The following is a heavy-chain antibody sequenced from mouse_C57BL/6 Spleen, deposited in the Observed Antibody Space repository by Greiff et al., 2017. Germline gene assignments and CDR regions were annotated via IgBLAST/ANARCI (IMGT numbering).Heavy chain of an antibody. J-gene: IGHJ2*01. CDR2: IDPEDGDT. Sequence: EVKVEESGAELVRPGASVKLSCTASGFNIKDYYMHWVKQRPEQGLEWIGRIDPEDGDTEYAPKFQGKATMTADTSSNTAYLQLSSLTSEDTAVYYCTIGSPALYFDYWGQGTTLTVSS. D-gene: IGHD1-2*01. CDR1: GFNIKDYY. CDR3: TIGSPALYFDY. V-gene: IGHV14-1*01.